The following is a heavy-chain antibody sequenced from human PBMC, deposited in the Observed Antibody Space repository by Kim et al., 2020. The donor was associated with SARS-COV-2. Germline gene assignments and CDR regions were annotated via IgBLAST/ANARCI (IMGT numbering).Heavy chain of an antibody. J-gene: IGHJ6*02. D-gene: IGHD3-10*01. CDR3: AREYYYGSGSYMDV. V-gene: IGHV3-30*01. Sequence: ADSVKGRFTISRDNSKNTLYLQMNSLRAEDTAVYYCAREYYYGSGSYMDVWGQGTTVTVSS.